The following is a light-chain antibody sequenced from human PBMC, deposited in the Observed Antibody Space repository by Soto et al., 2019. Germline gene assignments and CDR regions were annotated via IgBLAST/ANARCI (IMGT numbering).Light chain of an antibody. CDR1: QSVSSSY. J-gene: IGKJ3*01. CDR3: QHYGTSAL. V-gene: IGKV3-20*01. Sequence: EIVLTQSPGTLSLSPGERATLSCRASQSVSSSYLAWYQQKPGQAPRLLIYDASRATGIPDRFSGSGSGTDFTLIITRLEPEDFAVYYCQHYGTSALFGPGTKVAI. CDR2: DAS.